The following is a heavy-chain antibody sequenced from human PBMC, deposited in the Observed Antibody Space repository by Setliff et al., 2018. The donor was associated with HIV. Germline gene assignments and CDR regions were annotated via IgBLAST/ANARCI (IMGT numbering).Heavy chain of an antibody. J-gene: IGHJ4*02. Sequence: GESLKISCRGSGYSFTSYWIGWVRQMPGKGLEWMGIIYPGDSDTRYSPSFQGQVTISAGKSISTAYLHLSSLKASDTAIYHCVRRDNLVVTLTYYFDSWGQGTLVTVSS. CDR2: IYPGDSDT. V-gene: IGHV5-51*01. CDR1: GYSFTSYW. D-gene: IGHD2-21*02. CDR3: VRRDNLVVTLTYYFDS.